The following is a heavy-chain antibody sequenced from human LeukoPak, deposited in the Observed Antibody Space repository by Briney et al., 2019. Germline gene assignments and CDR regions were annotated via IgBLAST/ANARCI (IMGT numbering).Heavy chain of an antibody. CDR3: ARDLGTLPRYFVY. V-gene: IGHV3-33*01. J-gene: IGHJ4*02. CDR2: IWYDGGNK. D-gene: IGHD2-15*01. CDR1: GFTFSNYG. Sequence: PGGSLRLSCAASGFTFSNYGMHWVRQAPGKGLEWVAVIWYDGGNKYYADSVKGRFTISRDNAKNSPYLQMNSLRAEDTAVSYCARDLGTLPRYFVYWGQGTLVTVSS.